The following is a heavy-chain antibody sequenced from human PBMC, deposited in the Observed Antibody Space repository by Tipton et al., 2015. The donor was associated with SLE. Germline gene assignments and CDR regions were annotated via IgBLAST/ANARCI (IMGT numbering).Heavy chain of an antibody. CDR3: ARGKDYDFWSGYYRRDASDI. J-gene: IGHJ3*02. V-gene: IGHV4-61*02. CDR2: IYTSGST. CDR1: GGSISSGGYY. D-gene: IGHD3-3*01. Sequence: TLSLTCTVSGGSISSGGYYWSWIRQPAGKGLEWIGRIYTSGSTNYNPSLKSRVTISVDTSKNQFSLKLSSVTAADTSVYYCARGKDYDFWSGYYRRDASDIWGQGTMVTVSS.